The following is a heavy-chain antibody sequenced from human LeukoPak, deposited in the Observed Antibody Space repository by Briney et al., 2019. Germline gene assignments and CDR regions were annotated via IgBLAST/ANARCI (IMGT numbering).Heavy chain of an antibody. CDR3: AKSWRYYDTSNYYAFDI. V-gene: IGHV3-23*01. CDR1: GFTFSSYA. CDR2: IGDNT. D-gene: IGHD3-22*01. Sequence: PGGSLRLSCVASGFTFSSYAMTWVRQAPGKGGEGVSSIGDNTRHTDSVQGRFTMSRDNSKNTLDLQMNGLRAEDTAVYYCAKSWRYYDTSNYYAFDIWGQGTMVTVSS. J-gene: IGHJ3*02.